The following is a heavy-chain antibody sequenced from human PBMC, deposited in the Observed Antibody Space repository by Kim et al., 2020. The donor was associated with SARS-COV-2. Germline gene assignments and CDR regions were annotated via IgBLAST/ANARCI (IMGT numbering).Heavy chain of an antibody. CDR3: ARALRPGSGSYYRAGGDAFDI. CDR2: ISSSSSYI. D-gene: IGHD1-26*01. Sequence: GGSLRLSCAASGFTFSSYSMNWVRQAPGKGLEWVSSISSSSSYIYYADSVKGRFTISRDNAKNSLYLQMNSLRAEDTAVYYCARALRPGSGSYYRAGGDAFDIWGQGTMVTVSS. J-gene: IGHJ3*02. CDR1: GFTFSSYS. V-gene: IGHV3-21*01.